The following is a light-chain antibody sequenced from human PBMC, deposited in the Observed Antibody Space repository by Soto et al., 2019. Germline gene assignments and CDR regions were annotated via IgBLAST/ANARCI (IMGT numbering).Light chain of an antibody. CDR3: QEYESYPLT. J-gene: IGKJ4*01. CDR2: SAS. V-gene: IGKV1-5*03. Sequence: DIQMTQSPSTLSASVGDRFTITCRASQSVSGWLAWYRQKPGKAPELLIYSASTLETGVPSRFSGSGSGTEFPLTISSLQHDDFATYYCQEYESYPLTFCRGTKIDI. CDR1: QSVSGW.